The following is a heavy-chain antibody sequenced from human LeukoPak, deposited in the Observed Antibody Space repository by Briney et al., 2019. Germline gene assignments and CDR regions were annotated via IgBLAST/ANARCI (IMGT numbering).Heavy chain of an antibody. Sequence: PGGSLRLSCAASGFTFSSYGIHWVRQAPGKGLEWVAVIWYDGSYKYYADSVKGRFTISRDNSKNTLYLQMNSLRAEDTAVYYCARNREQQLNSAFDYWGQGTLVTVSS. CDR3: ARNREQQLNSAFDY. V-gene: IGHV3-33*01. CDR2: IWYDGSYK. D-gene: IGHD6-13*01. CDR1: GFTFSSYG. J-gene: IGHJ4*02.